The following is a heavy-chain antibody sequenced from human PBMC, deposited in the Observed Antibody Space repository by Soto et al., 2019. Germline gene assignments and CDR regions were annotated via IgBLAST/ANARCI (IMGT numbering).Heavy chain of an antibody. V-gene: IGHV4-34*01. D-gene: IGHD2-15*01. CDR1: GGSFSGYY. J-gene: IGHJ5*02. Sequence: QVQLQQWGAGLLKPSETLSLTCAVYGGSFSGYYWSWIRQPPGKGLEWIGEINHSGSTNYNPSLKRRVTISVDTSKNQFSLKLSSVTAADTAVYYCATVVVAATKNWFDPWGQGTLVTVSS. CDR3: ATVVVAATKNWFDP. CDR2: INHSGST.